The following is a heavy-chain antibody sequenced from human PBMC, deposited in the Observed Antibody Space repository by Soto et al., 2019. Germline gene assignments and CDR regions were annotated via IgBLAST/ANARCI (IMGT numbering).Heavy chain of an antibody. D-gene: IGHD3-10*01. Sequence: PSETLSLTCTVSGGSISSYYWSWIRQPPGKGLEWIGYIYYSGSTNYNPSLKSRVTISVDTSKNQFSLKLTSVTAADTAVYHCARDTGFGELFFGYWGQGTLVTVSS. V-gene: IGHV4-59*01. CDR1: GGSISSYY. CDR3: ARDTGFGELFFGY. CDR2: IYYSGST. J-gene: IGHJ4*02.